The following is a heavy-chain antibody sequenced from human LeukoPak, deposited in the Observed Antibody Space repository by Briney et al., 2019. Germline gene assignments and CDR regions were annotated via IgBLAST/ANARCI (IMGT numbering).Heavy chain of an antibody. J-gene: IGHJ4*02. V-gene: IGHV3-30*03. CDR2: ISYDGSNK. CDR1: GFTFSSYG. CDR3: AAVLRSSALDY. D-gene: IGHD6-19*01. Sequence: GGSLRLSCAASGFTFSSYGMHWVRQAPGKGLEWVAVISYDGSNKYYADSVKGRFTISRDNSKNTLYLQMNSLRAEDTAVYYCAAVLRSSALDYWGQGTLVTVSS.